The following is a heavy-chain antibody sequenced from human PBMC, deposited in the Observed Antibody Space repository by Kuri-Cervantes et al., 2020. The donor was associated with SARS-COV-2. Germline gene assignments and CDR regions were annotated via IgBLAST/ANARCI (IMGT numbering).Heavy chain of an antibody. Sequence: SVKVSCKASGGTFSSYAISWVRQAPGQGLEWMGGIIPTFGTANYAQTFQGRVTITADKSTSTAYMELSSLRSEDTAMEYCARVPYDYFYLDYWGQGTLVTVSS. CDR3: ARVPYDYFYLDY. CDR2: IIPTFGTA. J-gene: IGHJ4*02. CDR1: GGTFSSYA. V-gene: IGHV1-69*06. D-gene: IGHD5-12*01.